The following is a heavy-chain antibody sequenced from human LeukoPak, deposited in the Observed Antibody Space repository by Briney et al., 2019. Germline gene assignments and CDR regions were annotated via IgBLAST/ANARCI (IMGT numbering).Heavy chain of an antibody. CDR3: ARDAGTWGYGYNFDC. CDR2: ISHDGNDK. CDR1: RFTFRSYG. D-gene: IGHD6-13*01. V-gene: IGHV3-30*03. Sequence: PGRSLRLSCAASRFTFRSYGMHWVRQAPGKGLEWVAVISHDGNDKHYADSLKGRITISRDNSKNTLYLQMNSLRAEDTAVYYCARDAGTWGYGYNFDCWGQGTLVSVSS. J-gene: IGHJ4*02.